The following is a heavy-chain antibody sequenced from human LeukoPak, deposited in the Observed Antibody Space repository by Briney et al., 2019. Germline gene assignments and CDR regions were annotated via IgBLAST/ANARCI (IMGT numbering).Heavy chain of an antibody. D-gene: IGHD2-2*01. CDR2: INPNSGGT. J-gene: IGHJ5*02. Sequence: GASVKVSCKASGYTFTGYYMHWVRQAPGQGLEWMGWINPNSGGTNYAQKFQGRVTMTRDTSIGTAYMELSRLRSDDTAVYYCARGLRYCSSTSCLNWFDPWGQGTLVTVSS. V-gene: IGHV1-2*02. CDR3: ARGLRYCSSTSCLNWFDP. CDR1: GYTFTGYY.